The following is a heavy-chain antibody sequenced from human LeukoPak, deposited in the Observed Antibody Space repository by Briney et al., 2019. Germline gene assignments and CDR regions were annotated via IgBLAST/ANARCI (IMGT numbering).Heavy chain of an antibody. CDR2: TYYRSKWYN. J-gene: IGHJ3*02. Sequence: SQTLSLTCAISGYSVSSNSAAWNWIRQSPSRGLEWLGRTYYRSKWYNDYAVSVKSRITINPDTSKNQFSLQLNSVTPEDTAVYYCARDMTTVVTYADAFDIWGQGTMVTVSS. D-gene: IGHD4-23*01. CDR1: GYSVSSNSAA. V-gene: IGHV6-1*01. CDR3: ARDMTTVVTYADAFDI.